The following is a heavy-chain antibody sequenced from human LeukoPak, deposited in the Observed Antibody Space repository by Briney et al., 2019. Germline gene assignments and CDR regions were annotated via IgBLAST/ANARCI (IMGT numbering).Heavy chain of an antibody. D-gene: IGHD5-18*01. Sequence: ASVKVSCKASGGTFISYAISWVRQAPGQGLEWMGWISAYNGNTNYAQKLQGRVTMTTDTSTSTAYMELRSLRSDDTAVYYCARKGDSYGNRNWFDPWGQGTLVTVSS. CDR3: ARKGDSYGNRNWFDP. J-gene: IGHJ5*02. CDR2: ISAYNGNT. CDR1: GGTFISYA. V-gene: IGHV1-18*01.